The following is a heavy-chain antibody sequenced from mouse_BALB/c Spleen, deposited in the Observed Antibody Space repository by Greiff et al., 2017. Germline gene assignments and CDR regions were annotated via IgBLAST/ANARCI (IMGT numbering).Heavy chain of an antibody. J-gene: IGHJ4*01. V-gene: IGHV1S81*02. CDR2: INPSNGRT. Sequence: QVQLQQPGAELVKPGASVKLSCKASGYTFTSYWMHWVKQRPGQGLEWIGEINPSNGRTNYNEKFKSKATLTEDKSSSTAYMLLSSLTSEDSAVYYCGRGGEAQAFYYAMDYWGQGTSVTVSS. CDR1: GYTFTSYW. D-gene: IGHD3-2*02. CDR3: GRGGEAQAFYYAMDY.